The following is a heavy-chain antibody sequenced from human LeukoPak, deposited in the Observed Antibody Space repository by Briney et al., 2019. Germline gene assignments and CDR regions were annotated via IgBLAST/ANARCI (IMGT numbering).Heavy chain of an antibody. Sequence: PGGSLRLSCAASGLTFSSYWMSWVRQAPGKGLEWVANIKQDGSEKHYVDSVTGRFTISRDNTKNSLYLQMNSLRADDTAVYYCARDLAGPPQEAFDIRGQGTMVTVSS. CDR2: IKQDGSEK. CDR3: ARDLAGPPQEAFDI. CDR1: GLTFSSYW. J-gene: IGHJ3*02. V-gene: IGHV3-7*01.